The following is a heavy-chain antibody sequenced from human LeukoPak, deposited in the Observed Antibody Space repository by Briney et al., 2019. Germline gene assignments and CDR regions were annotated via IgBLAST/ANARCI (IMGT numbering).Heavy chain of an antibody. CDR3: AKQGRARELRWLGFDI. J-gene: IGHJ3*02. CDR2: IYPGDSDT. V-gene: IGHV5-51*01. CDR1: GYSFTSYW. D-gene: IGHD1-26*01. Sequence: KYGESLKISCKGSGYSFTSYWIGWVRQMPGKGLEWMGIIYPGDSDTRYSPSFQGQVTISADKSISTAYLQWSSLKASDTAMYYCAKQGRARELRWLGFDIWGQGTMVTVSS.